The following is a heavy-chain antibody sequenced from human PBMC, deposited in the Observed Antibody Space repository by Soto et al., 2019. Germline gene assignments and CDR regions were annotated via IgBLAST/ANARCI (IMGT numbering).Heavy chain of an antibody. Sequence: SETLSLTCTVSGGSISSGGYYWSWIRQHPGKGLEWIGYIYYSGSTYYNPSLKSRVTISVDTSKNQFSLKLSSVTAADTAVYYCARRVSYDILTGYPRPNWFDPWGQGTLVTVSS. CDR3: ARRVSYDILTGYPRPNWFDP. J-gene: IGHJ5*02. D-gene: IGHD3-9*01. CDR1: GGSISSGGYY. V-gene: IGHV4-31*03. CDR2: IYYSGST.